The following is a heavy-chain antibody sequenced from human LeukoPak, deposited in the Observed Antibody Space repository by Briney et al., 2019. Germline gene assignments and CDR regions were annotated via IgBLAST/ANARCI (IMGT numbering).Heavy chain of an antibody. CDR1: GGSISSGGYY. V-gene: IGHV4-30-2*01. D-gene: IGHD6-19*01. CDR2: INHSGST. J-gene: IGHJ4*02. CDR3: ASIAVAGVDY. Sequence: SQTLSLTCTVSGGSISSGGYYWSWIRQPPGKGLEWIGEINHSGSTNYNPSLKSRVTISVDMSKNQFSLKLSSVTAADTAVYYCASIAVAGVDYWGQGTLVTVSS.